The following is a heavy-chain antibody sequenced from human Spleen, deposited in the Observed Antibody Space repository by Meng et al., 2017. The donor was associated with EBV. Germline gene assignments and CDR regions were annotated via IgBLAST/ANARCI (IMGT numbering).Heavy chain of an antibody. CDR3: AKDCFGAKDS. D-gene: IGHD1-26*01. Sequence: ESGGGLVQPWGSLRLSCADSGFTLSSYWVHWVRQAPGKGLVWVSRINSDRNVITYADSVKGRFTISRDNAKNTVYLQMNNVRVEDTAVYYCAKDCFGAKDSWGQGTLVTVSS. CDR2: INSDRNVI. V-gene: IGHV3-74*01. J-gene: IGHJ4*02. CDR1: GFTLSSYW.